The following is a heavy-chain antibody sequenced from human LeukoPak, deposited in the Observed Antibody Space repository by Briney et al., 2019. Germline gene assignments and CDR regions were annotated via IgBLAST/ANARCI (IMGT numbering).Heavy chain of an antibody. CDR1: GYTFTSYG. Sequence: GASVKVSCKASGYTFTSYGISWVRQAPGQGLEWMGWISAYNGNTNYAQKLQGRVTMTTDTSTSTAYMELRSLRSDDTAVYYCARDIVVVPAVPTPHAFDIWGQGTMVTVSS. V-gene: IGHV1-18*04. CDR3: ARDIVVVPAVPTPHAFDI. J-gene: IGHJ3*02. D-gene: IGHD2-2*01. CDR2: ISAYNGNT.